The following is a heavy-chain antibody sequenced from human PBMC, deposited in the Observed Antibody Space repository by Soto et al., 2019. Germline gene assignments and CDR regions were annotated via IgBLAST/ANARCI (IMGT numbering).Heavy chain of an antibody. J-gene: IGHJ3*02. CDR3: AIGAFGVFTMVRGVLGAFDI. Sequence: QVQLVQSGAEVKKPGASVKVSCKASGYTFTSYGISWVRQAPGQGLEWMGWISAYNGNTNYAQKLQGRVTMTTDTSTSTAYMELRSLRSDDTAVYYCAIGAFGVFTMVRGVLGAFDIWGQGTMVTVSS. D-gene: IGHD3-10*01. V-gene: IGHV1-18*01. CDR2: ISAYNGNT. CDR1: GYTFTSYG.